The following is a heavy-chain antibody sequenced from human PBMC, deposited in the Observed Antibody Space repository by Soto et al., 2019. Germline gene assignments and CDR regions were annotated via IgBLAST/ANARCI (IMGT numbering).Heavy chain of an antibody. Sequence: GGSLRLSCAASGFTFSSYSMNWVRQAPGKGLEWVAVIWYDGSNKYYADSVKGRFTISRDNSKNTLYLQMNSLRAEDTAVYYCAKKAGAKPRYYYYAMDVWGQGTTVTVSS. CDR2: IWYDGSNK. J-gene: IGHJ6*02. D-gene: IGHD2-15*01. CDR1: GFTFSSYS. CDR3: AKKAGAKPRYYYYAMDV. V-gene: IGHV3-33*06.